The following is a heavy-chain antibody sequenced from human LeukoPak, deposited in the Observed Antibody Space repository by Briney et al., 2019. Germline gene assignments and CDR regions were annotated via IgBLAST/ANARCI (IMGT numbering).Heavy chain of an antibody. V-gene: IGHV3-7*01. CDR3: AREGRGYSYGAFNY. J-gene: IGHJ4*02. D-gene: IGHD5-18*01. CDR2: IKQDGSGK. Sequence: QTGGSLRLSCAASGFTFSSYWMSWVRQAPGKGLEWVANIKQDGSGKYYVDSVKGRFTISRDNAKNSLYLQMNSLRAEDTAVYYCAREGRGYSYGAFNYWGQGTLVTVSS. CDR1: GFTFSSYW.